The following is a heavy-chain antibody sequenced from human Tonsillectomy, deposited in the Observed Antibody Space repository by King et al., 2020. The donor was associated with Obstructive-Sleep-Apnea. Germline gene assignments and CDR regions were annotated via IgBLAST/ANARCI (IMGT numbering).Heavy chain of an antibody. CDR1: GGSFSGYY. Sequence: VQLQQWGAGLLKPSEPLSLTCAVYGGSFSGYYWSWIRQPPGKGLECIGEINHSGSTNYNPSLKSRVTISVDTPKNQFSLKRCSVTAADTVVYYCAREVKYGYCSGGSCYVYFDYWGQGTLVTVSS. CDR3: AREVKYGYCSGGSCYVYFDY. CDR2: INHSGST. V-gene: IGHV4-34*01. D-gene: IGHD2-15*01. J-gene: IGHJ4*02.